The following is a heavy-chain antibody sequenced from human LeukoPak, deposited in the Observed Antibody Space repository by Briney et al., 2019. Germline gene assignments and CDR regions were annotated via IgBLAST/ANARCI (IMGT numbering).Heavy chain of an antibody. Sequence: ASVKVSCKASGYTFTSYYMHWVRQAPGQGLEWMGIINPSGGSTSYAQKFQGRVTMTRDTSTSTVYMELSSLRSEDTAVYYCARGYCSGDSCYRGHNWFDPWGQGTLVTVSS. CDR2: INPSGGST. CDR1: GYTFTSYY. CDR3: ARGYCSGDSCYRGHNWFDP. J-gene: IGHJ5*02. V-gene: IGHV1-46*01. D-gene: IGHD2-15*01.